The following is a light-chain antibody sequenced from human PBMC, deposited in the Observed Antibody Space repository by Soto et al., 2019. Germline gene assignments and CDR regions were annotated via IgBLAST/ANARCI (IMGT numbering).Light chain of an antibody. V-gene: IGKV3-20*01. Sequence: EIVLSHSPATLSSFPSDRVTLSCRASQSVSSSYLAWYQQKPGQAPRLLIYGASSRATGIPDRFSGSGSGTDFTLTISRLEPEDFAVYYCQQYGSSPRTFGPGTNVDVK. CDR1: QSVSSSY. CDR2: GAS. J-gene: IGKJ3*01. CDR3: QQYGSSPRT.